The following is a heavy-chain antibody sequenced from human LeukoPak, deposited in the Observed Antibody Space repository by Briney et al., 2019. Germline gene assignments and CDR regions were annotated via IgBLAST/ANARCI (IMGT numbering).Heavy chain of an antibody. J-gene: IGHJ4*02. V-gene: IGHV3-23*01. D-gene: IGHD2-8*01. CDR2: ITDSGGNT. Sequence: GGSLRLSCTASGFTFRTYAMSWVRQAPGKGLEWVSAITDSGGNTYYAAPVKGRFTISRDNSKNTLYLQMSSLRAEDTAAYYCARAGHCTNGICYTADFDYWGQGTLVTVSS. CDR3: ARAGHCTNGICYTADFDY. CDR1: GFTFRTYA.